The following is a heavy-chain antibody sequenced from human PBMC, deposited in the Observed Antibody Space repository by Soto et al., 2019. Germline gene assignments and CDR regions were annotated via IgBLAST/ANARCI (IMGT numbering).Heavy chain of an antibody. V-gene: IGHV1-18*04. J-gene: IGHJ5*02. Sequence: ASVKVSCKASDYPFTTYRISWVRQAPGQGLEWMGRISAANGYTNYAQKFQGRVTLTTDTSTNTAYMELRSLRSDDTAVYYCAREDGYCTATTCDHWFAPWCQGTMFTVSS. CDR2: ISAANGYT. CDR1: DYPFTTYR. D-gene: IGHD2-8*02. CDR3: AREDGYCTATTCDHWFAP.